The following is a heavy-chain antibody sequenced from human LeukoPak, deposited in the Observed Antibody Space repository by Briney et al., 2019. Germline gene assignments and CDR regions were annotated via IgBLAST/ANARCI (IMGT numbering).Heavy chain of an antibody. J-gene: IGHJ4*02. CDR2: INQDGSEE. V-gene: IGHV3-7*03. Sequence: GGSLRLSCAASGFTFTSYSMSWVRQAPGKGLEWVANINQDGSEEYYVDSVKGRFTISRDNSKNTLYLQMYSLRAEDTAVYYCAKDLPPRVAGTDDYWGQGTLVTVSS. D-gene: IGHD6-19*01. CDR3: AKDLPPRVAGTDDY. CDR1: GFTFTSYS.